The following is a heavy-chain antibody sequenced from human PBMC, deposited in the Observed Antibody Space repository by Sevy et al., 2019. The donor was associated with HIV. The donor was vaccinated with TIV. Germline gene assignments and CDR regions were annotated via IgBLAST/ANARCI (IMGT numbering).Heavy chain of an antibody. V-gene: IGHV1-69*06. Sequence: ASVKVSCKASGGTFSSYAISWVRQAPGQGLEWMGGIIPIFGTANYAQKFQGRVTMTEDTSTDTAYMELSSLRSEDTAVYYCATEKGLYSSGWYEPYWGQGTLVTVSS. D-gene: IGHD6-19*01. CDR3: ATEKGLYSSGWYEPY. CDR2: IIPIFGTA. CDR1: GGTFSSYA. J-gene: IGHJ4*02.